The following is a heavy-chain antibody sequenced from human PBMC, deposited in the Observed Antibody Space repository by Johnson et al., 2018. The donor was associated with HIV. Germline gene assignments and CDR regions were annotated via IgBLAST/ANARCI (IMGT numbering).Heavy chain of an antibody. CDR1: GFTFSSYD. Sequence: VQLVESGGGLVQPGGSLRLSCAASGFTFSSYDIHWVRQATGKGLESVSPIGPAADTYSPGSVQGRFPVSRDKVKNTLHLQMNSLRAEDTAVYYCARPLLLWFGETYDAFDIWGQGTMVTVSS. CDR2: IGPAADT. D-gene: IGHD3-10*01. J-gene: IGHJ3*02. CDR3: ARPLLLWFGETYDAFDI. V-gene: IGHV3-13*01.